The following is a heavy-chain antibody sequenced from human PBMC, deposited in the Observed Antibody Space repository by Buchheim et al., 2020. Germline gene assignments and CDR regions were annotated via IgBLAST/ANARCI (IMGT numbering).Heavy chain of an antibody. CDR3: ARGTPRYYFDF. Sequence: QVQLQESGPGLVKPSQTLSLTCTVSGDSMERGGFYWNWIRQHPGMGLEFIGYMYNSGSTYFNPSLRSRLTISSATPKNQFPLELSSVTAADTAVYFCARGTPRYYFDFWGQGTL. CDR1: GDSMERGGFY. V-gene: IGHV4-31*03. D-gene: IGHD3-10*01. J-gene: IGHJ4*02. CDR2: MYNSGST.